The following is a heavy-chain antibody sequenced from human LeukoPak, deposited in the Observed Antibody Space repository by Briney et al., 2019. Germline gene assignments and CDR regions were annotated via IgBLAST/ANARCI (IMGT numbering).Heavy chain of an antibody. CDR3: ARGYSSSWLYFDY. J-gene: IGHJ4*02. CDR1: GYSITSGYY. CDR2: VYHDGST. Sequence: SETLSLTCSVSGYSITSGYYWGWIRQSPGKGLEWIGSVYHDGSTYYNPSLKSRVTVSVDTSKNQISLSLSSVTAADTAVYYCARGYSSSWLYFDYWGQGTLVTVSS. V-gene: IGHV4-38-2*02. D-gene: IGHD6-13*01.